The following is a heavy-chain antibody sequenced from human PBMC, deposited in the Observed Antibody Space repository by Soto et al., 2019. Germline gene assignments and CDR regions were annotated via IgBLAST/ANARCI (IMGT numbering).Heavy chain of an antibody. CDR1: GYTFTGYY. CDR2: INPNSGDT. D-gene: IGHD6-19*01. CDR3: ARDLSSGPLDY. V-gene: IGHV1-2*02. J-gene: IGHJ4*02. Sequence: QVQLVQSGAEVKKPGASVKVSCKASGYTFTGYYMHWVRQAPGQGLEWMGWINPNSGDTNYAQKFQGRVTMTRDTSISTAYMELSRLRSDDTAVYYCARDLSSGPLDYWGQGTLVTVSS.